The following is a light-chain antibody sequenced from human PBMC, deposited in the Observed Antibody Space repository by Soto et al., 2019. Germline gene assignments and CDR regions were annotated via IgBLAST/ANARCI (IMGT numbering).Light chain of an antibody. CDR2: GAS. V-gene: IGKV3-15*01. CDR3: QQYNHWPPWT. CDR1: QSVSSN. Sequence: EIVMTQSPATLSVSPGERATLSCRASQSVSSNLAWYQQKPGQAPRLLIYGASTRATTAPARFSGSGSGTEFTLTISSLQSEDFAVCYCQQYNHWPPWTFGQGTKVEIK. J-gene: IGKJ1*01.